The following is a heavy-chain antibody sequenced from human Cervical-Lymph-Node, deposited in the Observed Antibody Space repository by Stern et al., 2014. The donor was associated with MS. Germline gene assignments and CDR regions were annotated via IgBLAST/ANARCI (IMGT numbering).Heavy chain of an antibody. Sequence: QVQLQESGPGLVKPSQTLPLTCTVSGGSISSGGYYWSWIPPHPGKGLEWIGYIHYSGSTYYNPSLKSRVTISVDTSKNQFSLKLRSVTAADTAVYYCARVKDDAFDIWGQGTMVTVSS. CDR1: GGSISSGGYY. V-gene: IGHV4-31*03. CDR2: IHYSGST. CDR3: ARVKDDAFDI. J-gene: IGHJ3*02.